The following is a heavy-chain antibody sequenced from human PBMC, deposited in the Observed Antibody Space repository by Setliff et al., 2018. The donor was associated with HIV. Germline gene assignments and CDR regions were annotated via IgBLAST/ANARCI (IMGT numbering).Heavy chain of an antibody. V-gene: IGHV4-59*11. CDR2: IYYSGTT. Sequence: SETLSLTCNVSGGSISSHYWNWIRQPPGKGLEWIANIYYSGTTNYNPSLRSRVTISVDTSKNQFSLKLSSVTAADTAMYYCARDASYSGSYYERAFDIWGQGTVVTVSS. D-gene: IGHD1-26*01. J-gene: IGHJ3*02. CDR3: ARDASYSGSYYERAFDI. CDR1: GGSISSHY.